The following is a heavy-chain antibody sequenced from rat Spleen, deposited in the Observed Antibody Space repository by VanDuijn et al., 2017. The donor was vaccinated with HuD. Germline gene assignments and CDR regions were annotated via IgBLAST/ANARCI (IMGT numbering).Heavy chain of an antibody. CDR2: ISYEGSST. V-gene: IGHV5-22*01. CDR3: ARTGGPYYWYFDF. Sequence: EVHLVESGGGLVQPGRSLKLSCTASGFTFSDYYMAWVRQAPKKGLEWVASISYEGSSTYYRDSVKGRFTISRDNAKSTLYLQMDSLRSEDTATYYCARTGGPYYWYFDFWGPGTMVTVSS. D-gene: IGHD1-11*01. J-gene: IGHJ1*01. CDR1: GFTFSDYY.